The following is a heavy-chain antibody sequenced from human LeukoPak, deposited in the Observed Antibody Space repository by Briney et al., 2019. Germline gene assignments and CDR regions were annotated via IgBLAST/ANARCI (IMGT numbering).Heavy chain of an antibody. CDR3: ARAVGPGGDGKLNWFDP. D-gene: IGHD2-21*02. V-gene: IGHV4-4*07. CDR2: IYTSGST. Sequence: SETLSLTCTVSGGSISSYYWSWIRQPAGKGLEWIGRIYTSGSTNYNPSLKSRVTISVDTSKNQFSLKLSSVTAADTAVYYCARAVGPGGDGKLNWFDPWGQGTLVTVSS. J-gene: IGHJ5*02. CDR1: GGSISSYY.